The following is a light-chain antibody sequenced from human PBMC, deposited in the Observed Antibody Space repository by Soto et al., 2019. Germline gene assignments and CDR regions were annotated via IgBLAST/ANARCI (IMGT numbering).Light chain of an antibody. V-gene: IGLV2-8*01. CDR1: GSDVGAYNY. Sequence: SALTQPPSASGSPGQSVTISCTGTGSDVGAYNYVSWYRQYPGKAPKLVIFEVNKRPSGVPDRISGSKSGITASLTVSGLQAEDEADYYCCSYAVSNNYVFGTGTKVTVL. CDR3: CSYAVSNNYV. J-gene: IGLJ1*01. CDR2: EVN.